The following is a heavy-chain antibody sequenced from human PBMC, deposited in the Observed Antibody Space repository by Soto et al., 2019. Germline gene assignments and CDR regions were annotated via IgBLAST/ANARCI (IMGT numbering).Heavy chain of an antibody. J-gene: IGHJ4*02. Sequence: QVQLQQWGAGLLKPSETLSLTCAVYGGSFSGYYWSWIRQPPGKGLEWIGEINHSGSTNYNPSLKSRVTISVDTSKNQFPLKLSSVTAADTAVYYCARGQAYYDSSGYYPDWGQGTLVTVSS. V-gene: IGHV4-34*01. CDR3: ARGQAYYDSSGYYPD. CDR1: GGSFSGYY. CDR2: INHSGST. D-gene: IGHD3-22*01.